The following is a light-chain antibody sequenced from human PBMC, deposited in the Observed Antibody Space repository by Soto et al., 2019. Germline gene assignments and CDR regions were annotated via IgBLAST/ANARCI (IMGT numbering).Light chain of an antibody. J-gene: IGKJ1*01. CDR1: QSISSW. CDR2: DAS. CDR3: QQYNSYRT. V-gene: IGKV1-5*01. Sequence: DIQMTQSPSTRSASVGDRVTITCRASQSISSWLAWYQQKPGKAPKLLIYDASSLESGVPSRFSGSGSGTEFTLTISSLQPDDFATYYCQQYNSYRTFGQGTKV.